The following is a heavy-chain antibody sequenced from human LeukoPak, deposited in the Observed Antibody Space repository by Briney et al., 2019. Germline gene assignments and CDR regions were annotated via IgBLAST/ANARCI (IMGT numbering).Heavy chain of an antibody. CDR1: GFTFSSYE. D-gene: IGHD6-19*01. CDR3: AGGDTVAGSYHLDY. Sequence: GGSLRLSCAASGFTFSSYEMNWVRQAPGKGLEWVSYISSSGSTIYYADSVKGRFTISRDNAKNSLYLQMSSLKAEDTGVYYCAGGDTVAGSYHLDYWGQGTLVTVSS. J-gene: IGHJ4*02. V-gene: IGHV3-48*03. CDR2: ISSSGSTI.